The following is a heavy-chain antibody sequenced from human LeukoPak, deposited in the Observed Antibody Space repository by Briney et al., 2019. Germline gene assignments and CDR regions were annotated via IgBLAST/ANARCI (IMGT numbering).Heavy chain of an antibody. D-gene: IGHD2-2*01. J-gene: IGHJ4*02. CDR2: IIPIFGTA. CDR3: ARGYCSSTSCYWSFDY. CDR1: GGTFSSYA. V-gene: IGHV1-69*13. Sequence: GASVKISCKASGGTFSSYAISWVRQAPGQGLEWMGGIIPIFGTANYAQKFQGRVTITADESTSTAYMELSSLRSEDTAVYYCARGYCSSTSCYWSFDYWGQGTQVTVSS.